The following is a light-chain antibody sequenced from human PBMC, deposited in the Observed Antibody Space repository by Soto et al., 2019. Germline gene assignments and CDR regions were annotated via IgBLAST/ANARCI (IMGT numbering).Light chain of an antibody. CDR2: EVT. Sequence: QSALTQPASVSGSPGQSITISCTGTSSDVGNYNLVSWYQQHPGKAPKLMIYEVTKRPSGVSNRFSGSKSGNTASLTISGLQAEDEADFYCCSYAVSRTVLFGGGTKVTVL. V-gene: IGLV2-23*02. CDR3: CSYAVSRTVL. J-gene: IGLJ3*02. CDR1: SSDVGNYNL.